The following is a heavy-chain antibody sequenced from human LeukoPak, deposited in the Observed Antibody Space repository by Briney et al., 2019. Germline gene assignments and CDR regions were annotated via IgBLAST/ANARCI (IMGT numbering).Heavy chain of an antibody. CDR1: GFSLSTPGMR. V-gene: IGHV2-70*04. Sequence: SGPALVKPTQTLTLTCTFAGFSLSTPGMRASWIRQPPGKALEWLARTDWDDDKFYTTSLKTRLTISKDTSRNQVVLTMTNMAPVDTATYYCAITVVPADPVGFDIWGQGTMVTVSS. CDR3: AITVVPADPVGFDI. CDR2: TDWDDDK. D-gene: IGHD2-2*01. J-gene: IGHJ3*02.